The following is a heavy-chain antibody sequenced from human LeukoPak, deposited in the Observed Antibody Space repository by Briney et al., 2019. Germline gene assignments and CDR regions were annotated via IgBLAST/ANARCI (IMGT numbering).Heavy chain of an antibody. CDR2: MHPNNGDT. J-gene: IGHJ6*03. V-gene: IGHV1-8*03. CDR1: GYTFTSYN. D-gene: IGHD2-2*01. Sequence: APVKVSCKASGYTFTSYNINWVRQAPGQGLEWMAWMHPNNGDTGYAQKFQDRVTVTSNTSISTAYMELRSLTSEDTAVYYCARELIVLEPAARRYNYYMDVWGIGTTVSVSS. CDR3: ARELIVLEPAARRYNYYMDV.